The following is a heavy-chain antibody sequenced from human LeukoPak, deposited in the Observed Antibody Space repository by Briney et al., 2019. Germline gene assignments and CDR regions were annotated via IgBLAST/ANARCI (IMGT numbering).Heavy chain of an antibody. D-gene: IGHD2-2*01. Sequence: PSETLSLTCAVSGGSFSGYYWSWIRQPPGKGLEWIGEINHSGSTNYNPSLKSRVTISVDTSKNQFSLKLSSVTAADAAVYYCARPKDIVVVPAVRGAFDYWGQGTLVTVSS. J-gene: IGHJ4*02. CDR2: INHSGST. CDR1: GGSFSGYY. V-gene: IGHV4-34*01. CDR3: ARPKDIVVVPAVRGAFDY.